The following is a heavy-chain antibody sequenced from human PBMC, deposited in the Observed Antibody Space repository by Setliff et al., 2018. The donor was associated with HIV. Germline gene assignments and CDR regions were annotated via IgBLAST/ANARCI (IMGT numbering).Heavy chain of an antibody. CDR3: ARDGGEY. CDR1: GFTFSRYW. D-gene: IGHD3-16*01. J-gene: IGHJ1*01. CDR2: IKQDGSEK. V-gene: IGHV3-7*01. Sequence: GGSLRLSCAASGFTFSRYWMSWVRQAPGKGLEWVANIKQDGSEKYYGDSVQGRFAVSRDNAENSVYLQMNSLRAEDTAVYYCARDGGEYWGQGTLVTVSS.